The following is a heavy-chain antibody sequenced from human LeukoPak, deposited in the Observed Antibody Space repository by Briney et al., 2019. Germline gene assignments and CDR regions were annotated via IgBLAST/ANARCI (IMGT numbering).Heavy chain of an antibody. CDR3: ARESNWGFDY. CDR1: GFTFSGYY. D-gene: IGHD7-27*01. Sequence: PGGSLRLSCAASGFTFSGYYMSWIRQAPGKGLEWVSYISSSGTTIYYADSVKGRFTISGDNAKNSLYLQMNSLRAEDTAVYYCARESNWGFDYWGQGTLVTVSS. CDR2: ISSSGTTI. V-gene: IGHV3-11*04. J-gene: IGHJ4*02.